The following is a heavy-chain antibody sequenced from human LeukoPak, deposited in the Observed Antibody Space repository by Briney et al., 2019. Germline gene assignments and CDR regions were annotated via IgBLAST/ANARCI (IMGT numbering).Heavy chain of an antibody. CDR3: ARGPYDSSGYYYVGYFDY. CDR2: MNPNSGNT. V-gene: IGHV1-8*01. Sequence: AASVKVSCKASGYTFTSYDINWVRQATGQGLEWMGWMNPNSGNTGYAQKFQGRVTMTTDTSTSTAYMELRSLRSDDTAVYYCARGPYDSSGYYYVGYFDYWGQGTLVTVSS. J-gene: IGHJ4*02. D-gene: IGHD3-22*01. CDR1: GYTFTSYD.